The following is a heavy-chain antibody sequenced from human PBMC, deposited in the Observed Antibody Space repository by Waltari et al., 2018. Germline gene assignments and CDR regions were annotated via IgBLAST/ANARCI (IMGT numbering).Heavy chain of an antibody. CDR2: ISAYNGNT. V-gene: IGHV1-18*01. CDR3: ARDKSIAAAGTVLGYYYGMDV. Sequence: QVQLVQSGAEVKKPGASVKVSCKASGYTFTSYGISWVRQAPGQGLEWMGWISAYNGNTNEAQKLQGRVTMTTDTSTSTADMGLRSLGSDDTAVYYCARDKSIAAAGTVLGYYYGMDVWGQGTTVTVSS. D-gene: IGHD6-13*01. CDR1: GYTFTSYG. J-gene: IGHJ6*02.